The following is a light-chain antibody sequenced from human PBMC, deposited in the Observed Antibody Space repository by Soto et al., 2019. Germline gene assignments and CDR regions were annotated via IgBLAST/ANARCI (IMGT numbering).Light chain of an antibody. CDR2: VAS. CDR3: QQSYRTPRR. J-gene: IGKJ1*01. CDR1: QSIATY. V-gene: IGKV1-39*01. Sequence: DVQMTQSPSSLSASVGDRVIITCRASQSIATYLNWYQQKPGKVPQLLIYVASNVQSGVPSRFSGNESGTDFTLTISSLQPEDFATYYCQQSYRTPRRFGQGTKVEIK.